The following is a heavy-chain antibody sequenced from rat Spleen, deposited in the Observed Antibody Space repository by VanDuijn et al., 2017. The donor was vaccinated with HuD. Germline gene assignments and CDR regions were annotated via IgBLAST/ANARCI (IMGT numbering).Heavy chain of an antibody. V-gene: IGHV5-29*01. CDR3: ARRGVSYYFDY. D-gene: IGHD4-5*01. CDR1: GFTFSDHY. CDR2: ITYDSGIT. Sequence: EVQLVESDGGLVQPGRSLKLSCAASGFTFSDHYMAWVRQAPTKGLAWVASITYDSGITYYRDSVKGRFTISRDNAKSTLNLQMDSLRSEDTATYYCARRGVSYYFDYWGQGVMVTVSS. J-gene: IGHJ2*01.